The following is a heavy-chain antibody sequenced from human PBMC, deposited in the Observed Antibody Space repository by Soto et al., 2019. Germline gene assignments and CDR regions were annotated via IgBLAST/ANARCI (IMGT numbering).Heavy chain of an antibody. CDR1: GGTFSSYA. V-gene: IGHV1-69*01. J-gene: IGHJ4*02. CDR2: IIPIFGTA. CDR3: ARGGLHYYFDY. D-gene: IGHD5-12*01. Sequence: QVQLVQSGAEVKKPGSSVKVSCKASGGTFSSYAISWVRQAPGQGLEWMGGIIPIFGTANYAQKFQGRVTIHADEATSPAYRELSSLRSEDTAVYYCARGGLHYYFDYWGQGTLVAVSS.